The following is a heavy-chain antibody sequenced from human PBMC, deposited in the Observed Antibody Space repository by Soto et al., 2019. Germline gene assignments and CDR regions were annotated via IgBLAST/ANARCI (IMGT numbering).Heavy chain of an antibody. J-gene: IGHJ6*02. Sequence: GGSLRLSCAASGFTFSSYEMNWVRQAPGKGLEWVSYISSSGSTIYYADSVKGRFTISRDNAKNSLYLQMNSLRAEDTAVYYCARDTTYYYGMDVWRQGTTVTVSS. CDR1: GFTFSSYE. D-gene: IGHD1-26*01. CDR2: ISSSGSTI. CDR3: ARDTTYYYGMDV. V-gene: IGHV3-48*03.